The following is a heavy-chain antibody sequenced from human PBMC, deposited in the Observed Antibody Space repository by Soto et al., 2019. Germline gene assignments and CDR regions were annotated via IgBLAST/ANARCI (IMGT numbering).Heavy chain of an antibody. J-gene: IGHJ4*02. CDR3: AKDIELELHYYFDY. CDR2: ISWNSGSI. V-gene: IGHV3-9*01. Sequence: GGSLRLSCVGSGFTFSNYWMHWVRQAPGKGLEWVSGISWNSGSIGYADSVKGRFTISRDNAKNSLYLQMNSLRAEDTALYYCAKDIELELHYYFDYWGQGTLVTVSS. D-gene: IGHD1-7*01. CDR1: GFTFSNYW.